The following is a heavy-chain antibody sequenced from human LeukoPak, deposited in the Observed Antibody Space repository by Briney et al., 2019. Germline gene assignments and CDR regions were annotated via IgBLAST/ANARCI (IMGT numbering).Heavy chain of an antibody. J-gene: IGHJ4*02. Sequence: GGSLRLSCAASGFTFSSYAMSWVRQAPGKGLEWVSAISGSGGSTYYADSVKGRFTISRDNSKNTLYLQMNSLRAKDTAVYYCAKVRAKRGDTEFDYWGQGTLVTVSS. CDR3: AKVRAKRGDTEFDY. CDR1: GFTFSSYA. V-gene: IGHV3-23*01. D-gene: IGHD5-18*01. CDR2: ISGSGGST.